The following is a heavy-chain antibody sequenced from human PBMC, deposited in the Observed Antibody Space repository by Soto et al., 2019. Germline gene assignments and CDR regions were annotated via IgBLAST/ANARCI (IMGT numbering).Heavy chain of an antibody. CDR1: AGSISSRTYY. Sequence: SETQSLTGTVSAGSISSRTYYWVWIHRPPGKGLEWIGSIYFCGSTYYNPSLKSRVTISVDTSKNQLSLKLSSVTAADTAEYYCARTSYYDSSGYYGMDVWGQGTTVT. V-gene: IGHV4-39*01. D-gene: IGHD3-22*01. CDR2: IYFCGST. J-gene: IGHJ6*02. CDR3: ARTSYYDSSGYYGMDV.